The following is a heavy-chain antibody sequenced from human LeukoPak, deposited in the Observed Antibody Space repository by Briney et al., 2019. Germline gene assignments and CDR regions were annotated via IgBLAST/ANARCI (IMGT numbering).Heavy chain of an antibody. J-gene: IGHJ6*03. Sequence: RASVKVSCKASGYTFTSYDISWVRQATGQGLEWMGWMNPNSGNTGYAQKFQGRVTMTRNTSISTAYMELSSLRSEDTAVYYCARVSRSDDFWSGYYYYYYYYMDVWGKGTTVTVSS. CDR3: ARVSRSDDFWSGYYYYYYYYMDV. V-gene: IGHV1-8*01. D-gene: IGHD3-3*01. CDR1: GYTFTSYD. CDR2: MNPNSGNT.